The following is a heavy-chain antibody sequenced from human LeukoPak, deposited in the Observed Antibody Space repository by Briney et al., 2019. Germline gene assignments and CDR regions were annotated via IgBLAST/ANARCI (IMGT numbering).Heavy chain of an antibody. Sequence: SGGSLRLSCAASGFIFRSYSMNWVRQAPGKGLEWVAFITSSSDTISYADFVKGRFTISRDNAKNSLYLQMDGLRAEDTAVYYCARDDYGDYEDYFYYMDVWGKGTAVSVSS. CDR3: ARDDYGDYEDYFYYMDV. J-gene: IGHJ6*03. CDR1: GFIFRSYS. D-gene: IGHD4-17*01. CDR2: ITSSSDTI. V-gene: IGHV3-48*01.